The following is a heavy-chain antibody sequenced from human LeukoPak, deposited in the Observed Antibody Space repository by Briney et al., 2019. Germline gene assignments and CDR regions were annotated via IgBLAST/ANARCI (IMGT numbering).Heavy chain of an antibody. V-gene: IGHV4-59*04. CDR1: GGSISSYY. D-gene: IGHD6-19*01. CDR3: ARHAHGSGWYYYYYYMDV. J-gene: IGHJ6*03. Sequence: SETLSLTCTVSGGSISSYYWSWIRQPPGKGLEWIGYIYYSGSTYYNPSLKSRVTISVDTSKNQFSLKLSSVTAADTAVYYCARHAHGSGWYYYYYYMDVWGKGTTVTISS. CDR2: IYYSGST.